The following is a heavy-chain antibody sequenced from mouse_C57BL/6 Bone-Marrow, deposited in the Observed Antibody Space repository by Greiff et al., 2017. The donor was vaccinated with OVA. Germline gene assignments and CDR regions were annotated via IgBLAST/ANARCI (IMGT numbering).Heavy chain of an antibody. CDR2: ISDGGSYT. D-gene: IGHD2-5*01. CDR1: GFTFSSYA. J-gene: IGHJ2*01. Sequence: EVKLVESGGGLVKPGGSLKLSCAASGFTFSSYAMSWVRQTPEKRLEWVATISDGGSYTYYPDNVKGRFTISRDNAKNNLYLQMDHLKSEDAAMYYCARDRGIVNYFDYWGQGTTHTVSS. V-gene: IGHV5-4*01. CDR3: ARDRGIVNYFDY.